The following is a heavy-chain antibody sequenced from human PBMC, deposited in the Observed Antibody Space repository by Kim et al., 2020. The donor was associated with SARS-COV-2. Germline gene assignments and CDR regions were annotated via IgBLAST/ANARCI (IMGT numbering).Heavy chain of an antibody. D-gene: IGHD3-3*01. V-gene: IGHV3-30*04. CDR2: ISYDGSNK. J-gene: IGHJ6*02. CDR3: ARDAPRAVTYYDFWSGYYKADGMDV. CDR1: GFTFSSYA. Sequence: GGSLRLSCAASGFTFSSYAMHWVRQAPGKGLEWVAVISYDGSNKYYADSVKGRFTISRDNSKNTLYLQMNSLRAEDTAVYYCARDAPRAVTYYDFWSGYYKADGMDVWGQGTTVTVSS.